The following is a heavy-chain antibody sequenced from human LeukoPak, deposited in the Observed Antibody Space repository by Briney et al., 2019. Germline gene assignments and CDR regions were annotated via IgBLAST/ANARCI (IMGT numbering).Heavy chain of an antibody. D-gene: IGHD2-2*01. CDR1: GGTFSSYA. CDR2: IIPIFGTA. Sequence: ASVKVSCKASGGTFSSYAISWVRQAPGQGLEWMGGIIPIFGTANYAQKFQGRVTITADESTSTAYMELSSLRSEDTAVYYCARGYCSSTSCPIDYWGQGTLVTVSS. V-gene: IGHV1-69*13. J-gene: IGHJ4*02. CDR3: ARGYCSSTSCPIDY.